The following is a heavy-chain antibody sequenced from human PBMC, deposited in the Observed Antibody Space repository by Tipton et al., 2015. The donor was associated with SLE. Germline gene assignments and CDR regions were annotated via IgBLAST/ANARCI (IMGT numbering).Heavy chain of an antibody. CDR3: ARGKSSRFCDGGVYFDH. V-gene: IGHV4-4*01. CDR2: ISHSGNT. D-gene: IGHD6-13*01. J-gene: IGHJ4*02. Sequence: SLRLSCTVSGVSISSRDYWSWVRQPPGEGLEWIGDISHSGNTTYNPSLGSRVTISVDKSKNQFSLRLNSLTDADTAMYFCARGKSSRFCDGGVYFDHWGQGSLVTVSS. CDR1: GVSISSRDY.